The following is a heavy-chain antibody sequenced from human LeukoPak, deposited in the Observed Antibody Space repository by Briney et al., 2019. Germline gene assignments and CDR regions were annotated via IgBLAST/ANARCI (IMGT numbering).Heavy chain of an antibody. CDR3: AKDPYYDILTGYYDLVDY. Sequence: GGPLRLSCAASGFTFSSYAMSWVRQAPGKGLEWVSAISGSGGSTYYADSVKGRFTISRDNSKNTLYLQMNSLRAEDTAVYYCAKDPYYDILTGYYDLVDYWGQGTLVTVSS. D-gene: IGHD3-9*01. CDR1: GFTFSSYA. CDR2: ISGSGGST. J-gene: IGHJ4*02. V-gene: IGHV3-23*01.